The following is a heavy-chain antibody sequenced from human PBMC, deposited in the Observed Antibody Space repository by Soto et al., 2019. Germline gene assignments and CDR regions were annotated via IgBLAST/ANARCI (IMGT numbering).Heavy chain of an antibody. J-gene: IGHJ4*02. V-gene: IGHV3-7*03. CDR1: VFTLSNYW. CDR3: VRELGLAY. D-gene: IGHD7-27*01. Sequence: GPLRRSCAASVFTLSNYWMTWVRQAPGKGLEWVANINKDGSQKNYVDSVKGRFTIARDNGQNSLSLQINSLRVEDTAVYYCVRELGLAYWGQGALVTVSS. CDR2: INKDGSQK.